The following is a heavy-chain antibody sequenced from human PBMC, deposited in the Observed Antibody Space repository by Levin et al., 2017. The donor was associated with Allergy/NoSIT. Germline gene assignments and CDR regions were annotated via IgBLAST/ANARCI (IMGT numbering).Heavy chain of an antibody. V-gene: IGHV4-34*01. Sequence: SETLSLTCAVYGGSFSDSYWSWIRQPPGKGLEWIGGINHSGSTTYNPSLKSRVTISLDTSEKRFSLKLYSVTAADTAIYYCAKEQGYSYGPYRWFDPWGQGTLVTVSS. J-gene: IGHJ5*02. CDR2: INHSGST. D-gene: IGHD5-18*01. CDR1: GGSFSDSY. CDR3: AKEQGYSYGPYRWFDP.